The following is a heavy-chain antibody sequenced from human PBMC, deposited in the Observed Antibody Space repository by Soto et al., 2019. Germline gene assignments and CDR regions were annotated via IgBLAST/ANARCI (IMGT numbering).Heavy chain of an antibody. CDR2: ISYNSGSF. CDR3: AKGRQYSTAMTSFDY. D-gene: IGHD2-21*02. Sequence: GGSLRLSCAASGFTFDDYAIHWVRQAPGKGLEGVSGISYNSGSFGYADSVKGRFTISRDNAKNPLYLQMNSLRAEDTAVYYCAKGRQYSTAMTSFDYWGQGALVTVSS. CDR1: GFTFDDYA. V-gene: IGHV3-9*01. J-gene: IGHJ4*02.